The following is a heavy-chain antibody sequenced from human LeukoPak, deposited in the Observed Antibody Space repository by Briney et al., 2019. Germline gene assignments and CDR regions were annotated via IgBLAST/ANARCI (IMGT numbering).Heavy chain of an antibody. D-gene: IGHD3-22*01. CDR2: IIPIFGTA. Sequence: SVKVSCKASGGTFSSYAISWVRQAPGQGLEWMGGIIPIFGTANYAQKFQGRVTITADESTSTAYMELSSLRSEDTAVYYCARDRGKVVIATYWYFDLWGRGTLVTVSS. V-gene: IGHV1-69*13. CDR1: GGTFSSYA. CDR3: ARDRGKVVIATYWYFDL. J-gene: IGHJ2*01.